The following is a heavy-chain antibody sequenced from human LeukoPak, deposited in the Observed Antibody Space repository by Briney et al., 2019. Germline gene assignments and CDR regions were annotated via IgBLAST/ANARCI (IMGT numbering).Heavy chain of an antibody. CDR3: ARVRSGYCNDY. D-gene: IGHD3-22*01. CDR1: GFTFSNYY. Sequence: GGSLRLSCAASGFTFSNYYMTWVRQAPGKGLEWVANMKQDGSEKYYVDSVKGRFTISRDNAKNSLYLQMNSLRAEDTAVYYCARVRSGYCNDYWGQGTLVTVSS. V-gene: IGHV3-7*05. CDR2: MKQDGSEK. J-gene: IGHJ4*02.